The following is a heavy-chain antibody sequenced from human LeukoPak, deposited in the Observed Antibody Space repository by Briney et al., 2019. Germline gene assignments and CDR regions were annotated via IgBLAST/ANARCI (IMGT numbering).Heavy chain of an antibody. V-gene: IGHV3-21*06. D-gene: IGHD3-22*01. Sequence: GGSLRLSCAASGFTFSSYSMNWVRQAPGKGLEWVSSISSSSSYIYYAYSVDGRFTVSRDNAKNSLYLQMNSLRAEDTAVYYCARDVWYYYDSSGYYGASWGQGTLVTVSS. CDR1: GFTFSSYS. CDR3: ARDVWYYYDSSGYYGAS. J-gene: IGHJ4*02. CDR2: ISSSSSYI.